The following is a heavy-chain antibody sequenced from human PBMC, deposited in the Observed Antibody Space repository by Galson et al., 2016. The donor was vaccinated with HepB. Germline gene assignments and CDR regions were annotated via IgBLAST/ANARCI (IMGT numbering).Heavy chain of an antibody. CDR2: ISAYSGNT. J-gene: IGHJ6*02. V-gene: IGHV1-18*04. D-gene: IGHD2-2*01. CDR1: GYTFTSYG. Sequence: SVKVSCKASGYTFTSYGFSWVRQAPGQGLEWMGWISAYSGNTNYAQKVQGRVTMTTDTSTSTAYMELRSLRTEDTAMYYCTRGGCSSTSCYGGVGMDVWGQGTTVTVSS. CDR3: TRGGCSSTSCYGGVGMDV.